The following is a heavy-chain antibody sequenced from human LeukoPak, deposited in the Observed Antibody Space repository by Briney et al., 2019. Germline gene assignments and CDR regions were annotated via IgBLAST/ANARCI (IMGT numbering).Heavy chain of an antibody. CDR3: ARRNGWELLLDY. V-gene: IGHV4-39*01. D-gene: IGHD1-26*01. CDR1: GGSISSSSYY. J-gene: IGHJ4*02. CDR2: IYYSGST. Sequence: PSETLSLTCTVSGGSISSSSYYWGWIRQPPGKGLEWIGSIYYSGSTYYNPSLKSRVTISVDTSKNQFPLKLSSVTAADTAVYYCARRNGWELLLDYWGQGTLVTVSS.